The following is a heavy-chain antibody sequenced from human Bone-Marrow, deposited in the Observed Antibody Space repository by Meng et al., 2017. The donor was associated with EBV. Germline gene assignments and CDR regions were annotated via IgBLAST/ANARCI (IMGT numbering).Heavy chain of an antibody. D-gene: IGHD2-2*01. CDR3: ASSDCSSTSCYPGY. CDR1: GGSISSGGYS. CDR2: IYQSGST. J-gene: IGHJ4*02. V-gene: IGHV4-30-2*01. Sequence: LQLQESGSGLVKPSQTLSLTCAVSGGSISSGGYSWSWIRQPPGKGLEWIGYIYQSGSTYYNPSLKSRVTISVDRSKNQFSLKLSSVTAADTAVYYCASSDCSSTSCYPGYWGQGTLVTVSS.